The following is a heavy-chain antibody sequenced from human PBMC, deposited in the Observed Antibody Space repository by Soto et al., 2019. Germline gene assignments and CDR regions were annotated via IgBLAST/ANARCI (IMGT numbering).Heavy chain of an antibody. J-gene: IGHJ5*02. CDR1: GFSISIADF. V-gene: IGHV4-38-2*02. CDR3: ARDSSGYYWFDP. CDR2: IYHSGTT. Sequence: PSDTLYLTCAVSGFSISIADFWGFIRQPPGKGPEWLGSIYHSGTTYYNPSVKGRVTISVDTSKNQFSLKMSSVTAADTAVYYCARDSSGYYWFDPWGQATLVTVSS. D-gene: IGHD3-22*01.